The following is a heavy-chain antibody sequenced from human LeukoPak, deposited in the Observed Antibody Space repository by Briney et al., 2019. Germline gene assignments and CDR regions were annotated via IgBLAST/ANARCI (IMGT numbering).Heavy chain of an antibody. V-gene: IGHV4-4*07. J-gene: IGHJ6*04. D-gene: IGHD2-8*01. CDR1: GRSIRRNY. CDR3: AREVSCTRRYYYYHMDL. Sequence: PSETLSLTCSVLGRSIRRNYGSWLRQPAGKGLEWIGRIYSSVDTNYNPSLKSRVTMSIHTSENQFSLKLTSVTAADTAVYYCAREVSCTRRYYYYHMDLWGKGTTVNVPP. CDR2: IYSSVDT.